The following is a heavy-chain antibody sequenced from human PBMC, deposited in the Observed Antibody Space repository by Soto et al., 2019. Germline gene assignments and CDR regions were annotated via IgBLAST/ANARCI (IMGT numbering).Heavy chain of an antibody. V-gene: IGHV4-59*01. Sequence: QVQLQESGPGLVKPSETLSLTCTVSGGSLSSYYWSWIRQPPGKGLEWIGYIYYSGSTNYNPSLKSRVTISVDTSKTQFSLKLRSVTAADTAVYYCARGWGGYFDLWGRGTLVTVSS. CDR2: IYYSGST. J-gene: IGHJ2*01. CDR1: GGSLSSYY. CDR3: ARGWGGYFDL. D-gene: IGHD1-26*01.